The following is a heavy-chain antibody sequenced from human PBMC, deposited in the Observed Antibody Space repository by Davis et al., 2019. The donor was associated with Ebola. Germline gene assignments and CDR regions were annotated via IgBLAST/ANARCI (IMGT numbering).Heavy chain of an antibody. CDR1: GYTFTSNG. CDR3: AREGRNVVLAAASPDDDNGWFDP. D-gene: IGHD2-15*01. Sequence: SVPVSCQTSGYTFTSNGFNWVRQAPGHSLVWMGWINPKICGSKYAQKFQGKVTMTRDTSITTTYMELSRLTSDDTAVYYCAREGRNVVLAAASPDDDNGWFDPWGQGTLVTVSS. V-gene: IGHV1-2*02. CDR2: INPKICGS. J-gene: IGHJ5*02.